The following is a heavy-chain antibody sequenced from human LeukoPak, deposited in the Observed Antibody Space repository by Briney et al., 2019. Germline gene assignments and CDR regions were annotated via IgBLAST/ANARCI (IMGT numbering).Heavy chain of an antibody. D-gene: IGHD2-2*01. V-gene: IGHV1-24*01. J-gene: IGHJ4*02. CDR1: GYTLTALS. Sequence: GASVKVSCKVSGYTLTALSIHWVRQAPGKGLEWMGGFDPEDAETIYAQEFQGRVTMTVDTSTDTAYMELSSLRSEDTAVYYCVTKIIVVVPPASDDSFDYWGQGTLVTVSS. CDR3: VTKIIVVVPPASDDSFDY. CDR2: FDPEDAET.